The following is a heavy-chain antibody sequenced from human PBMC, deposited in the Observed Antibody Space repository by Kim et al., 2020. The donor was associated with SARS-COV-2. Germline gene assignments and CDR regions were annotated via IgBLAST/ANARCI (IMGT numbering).Heavy chain of an antibody. J-gene: IGHJ4*02. CDR2: TFYRSKWYN. D-gene: IGHD2-21*02. CDR1: GDSVSSSSAA. V-gene: IGHV6-1*01. CDR3: AREDYGGDSRGFDY. Sequence: SETLSLTCAISGDSVSSSSAAWNWVRQSPSRGLEWLGRTFYRSKWYNEYALSVKSRITINPDTSKNQFSLQLNSVSPEDTAVYYCAREDYGGDSRGFDYWGQGTLVTVSS.